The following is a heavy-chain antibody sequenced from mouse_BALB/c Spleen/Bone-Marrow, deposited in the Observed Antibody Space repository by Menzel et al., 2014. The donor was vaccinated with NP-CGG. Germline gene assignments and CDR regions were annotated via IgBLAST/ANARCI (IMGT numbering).Heavy chain of an antibody. D-gene: IGHD1-2*01. J-gene: IGHJ3*01. CDR1: GYSITSGYG. Sequence: QSGPDLVKPSQSLSLTCTVTGYSITSGYGWHWIRQFPGNKLEWMAYIHYSGNTDYNPSLKSRISITRDTSKNQFFLQLNSVTTVDTATXYXXXXAXTTARFAYWGQGTLVTVSA. CDR2: IHYSGNT. V-gene: IGHV3-1*02. CDR3: XXXAXTTARFAY.